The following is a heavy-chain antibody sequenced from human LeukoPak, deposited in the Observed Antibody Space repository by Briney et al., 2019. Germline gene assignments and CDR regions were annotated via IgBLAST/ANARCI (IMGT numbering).Heavy chain of an antibody. CDR1: GGSFSGYY. CDR3: ARDLYGDGSYFDP. CDR2: INHSGST. Sequence: SETLSLTCAVYGGSFSGYYWSWIRQPPGKGLEWIGEINHSGSTNYNPSLKSRVTISVDTSKNQFSLKLSSVTAAGTAVYYCARDLYGDGSYFDPWGQGTLVTVSS. D-gene: IGHD4-17*01. V-gene: IGHV4-34*01. J-gene: IGHJ5*02.